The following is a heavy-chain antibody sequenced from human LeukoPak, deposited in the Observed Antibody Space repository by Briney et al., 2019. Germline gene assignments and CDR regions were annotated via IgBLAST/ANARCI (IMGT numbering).Heavy chain of an antibody. V-gene: IGHV4-59*08. Sequence: SEALSLTCTVSGGSISSYYWSRIRQPPGKGLEWIGYIYYSGSTNYNPSLKSRVTISVDTSKNQFSLKLSSVTAADTAVYYCARLYRATDAFDIWGQGTMVTVSS. J-gene: IGHJ3*02. CDR1: GGSISSYY. D-gene: IGHD1-26*01. CDR3: ARLYRATDAFDI. CDR2: IYYSGST.